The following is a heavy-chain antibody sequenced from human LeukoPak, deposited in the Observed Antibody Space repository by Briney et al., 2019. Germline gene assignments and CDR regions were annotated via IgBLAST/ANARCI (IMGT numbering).Heavy chain of an antibody. D-gene: IGHD3-10*01. V-gene: IGHV1-18*01. CDR2: ISTYNGNT. Sequence: ASVKVSCKASGYTFTSYGISWVRQAPGQGLGWRGWISTYNGNTYYAQNLKGRVTVTTDTSTSTAYMELRSLRSDDTAVYYCARDYGPGRVDYFDSWGQGSLVTVSS. CDR3: ARDYGPGRVDYFDS. CDR1: GYTFTSYG. J-gene: IGHJ4*02.